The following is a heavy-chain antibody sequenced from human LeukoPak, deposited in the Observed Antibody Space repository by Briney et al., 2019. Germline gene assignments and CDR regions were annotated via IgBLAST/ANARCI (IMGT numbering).Heavy chain of an antibody. D-gene: IGHD2-2*01. CDR2: IYTSGST. Sequence: SETLSLTCTVSGGSLSSYYWSWIRQPAGKGLEWIGRIYTSGSTNYNPSLKSRVTMSVDTSKNQFSLKLSSVTAADTAVYYCARDGGSSHSYYYYYMDVWGKGTTVTVSS. CDR3: ARDGGSSHSYYYYYMDV. J-gene: IGHJ6*03. CDR1: GGSLSSYY. V-gene: IGHV4-4*07.